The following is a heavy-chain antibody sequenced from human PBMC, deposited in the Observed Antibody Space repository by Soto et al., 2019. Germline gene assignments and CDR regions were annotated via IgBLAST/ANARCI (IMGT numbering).Heavy chain of an antibody. D-gene: IGHD3-22*01. Sequence: TLSLTCAVYGGSFSGYYWSWIRQPPGEGLEWIGDINSSGSINYSPSFKSRVTMSVDTSKSQFSLNLRSVTAADTAVYYCARSRISSGRGCCSDIWGQGAMVTVSS. CDR3: ARSRISSGRGCCSDI. J-gene: IGHJ3*02. CDR2: INSSGSI. CDR1: GGSFSGYY. V-gene: IGHV4-34*01.